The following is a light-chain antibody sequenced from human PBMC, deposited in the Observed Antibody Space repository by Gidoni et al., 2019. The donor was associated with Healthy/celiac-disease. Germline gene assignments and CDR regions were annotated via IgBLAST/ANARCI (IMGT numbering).Light chain of an antibody. J-gene: IGKJ1*01. CDR3: QQGNSCPRT. V-gene: IGKV1-12*01. CDR2: AAS. Sequence: DIQMTQSPSSVSASVGDRVTITCRASQGISSWLDWYQQKPGKAPKLLIYAASSLQSGVPSRFSGSGSGTDFTLTISSLQPEDFATYYCQQGNSCPRTFGQGTKVEIK. CDR1: QGISSW.